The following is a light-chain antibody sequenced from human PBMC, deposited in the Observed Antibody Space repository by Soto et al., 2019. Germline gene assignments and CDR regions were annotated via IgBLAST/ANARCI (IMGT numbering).Light chain of an antibody. V-gene: IGLV3-1*01. Sequence: SYELTQPPSVSVSPGQTASITCFGDKLADKYASWYQVKPGQSPVLVIYQDTKRPSGIPERFSGSTSGTTATLTSSGTQGMDDADYFCQACDTSAVIFGGGTKLTVL. CDR2: QDT. J-gene: IGLJ2*01. CDR1: KLADKY. CDR3: QACDTSAVI.